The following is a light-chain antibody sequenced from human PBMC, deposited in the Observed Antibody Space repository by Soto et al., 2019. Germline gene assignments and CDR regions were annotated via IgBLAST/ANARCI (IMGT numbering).Light chain of an antibody. Sequence: EIVMTQSPATLSVSPGERATLSCRASQSVSSNFAWYQQKPGQAPRLLFYGASTRATGIPARFSGSGSGTEFTLTISSLQSEDFSVYYCQQYNNWPRGTFGQGTKLEIK. CDR3: QQYNNWPRGT. J-gene: IGKJ2*02. V-gene: IGKV3-15*01. CDR2: GAS. CDR1: QSVSSN.